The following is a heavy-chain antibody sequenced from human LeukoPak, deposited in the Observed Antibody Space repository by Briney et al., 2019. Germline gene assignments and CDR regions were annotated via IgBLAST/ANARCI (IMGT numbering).Heavy chain of an antibody. Sequence: GGSLRLSCAASGFTFSSYAMSWVRQAPGKGLEWVSAISGSGGSTYYADSVKGRFTISRDNAKNTLYLQMNTLRAEDTAVYYCARWTDYYGMDVWGHGTTVTVSS. J-gene: IGHJ6*02. CDR2: ISGSGGST. CDR3: ARWTDYYGMDV. CDR1: GFTFSSYA. D-gene: IGHD3/OR15-3a*01. V-gene: IGHV3-23*01.